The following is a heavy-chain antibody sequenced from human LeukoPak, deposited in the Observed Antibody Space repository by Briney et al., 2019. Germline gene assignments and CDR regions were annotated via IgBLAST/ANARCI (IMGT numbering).Heavy chain of an antibody. Sequence: ASVKVSCKASGYTFTSYYMHWVRQAPEQGLEWMGIINPSGGSTSYAQKFQGRVTMTRDTSTSTVYMELSSLRSEDTAVYYCARGCYDILTGYCFDYWGQGTLVTVSS. D-gene: IGHD3-9*01. V-gene: IGHV1-46*03. CDR3: ARGCYDILTGYCFDY. CDR1: GYTFTSYY. J-gene: IGHJ4*02. CDR2: INPSGGST.